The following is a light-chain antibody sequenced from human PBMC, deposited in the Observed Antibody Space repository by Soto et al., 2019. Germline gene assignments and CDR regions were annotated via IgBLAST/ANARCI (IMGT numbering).Light chain of an antibody. Sequence: EIVLTQSPGTLSLSPGERATLSCRASQSVSSSYLAWYQQKPGQAPRLLIYRASSRDTGIPDRFSGSGSGTDFTLTIRILEPEDVAVYYCQHYSCSRQITFGQGTRLEIK. J-gene: IGKJ5*01. CDR1: QSVSSSY. CDR3: QHYSCSRQIT. CDR2: RAS. V-gene: IGKV3-20*01.